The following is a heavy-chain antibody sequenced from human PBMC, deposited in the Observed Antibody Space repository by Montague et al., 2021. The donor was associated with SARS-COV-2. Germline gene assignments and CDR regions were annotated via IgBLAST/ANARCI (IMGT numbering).Heavy chain of an antibody. J-gene: IGHJ4*02. CDR2: IYYSGSA. CDR1: GGSISSGSYS. D-gene: IGHD6-13*01. Sequence: TLSLTCTVSGGSISSGSYSWSWICQGPGKGLEWIGNIYYSGSAYYSPSLRSRATLSVDTSKNQFSLNLSSVTAADTAVYYCARVDAASGTPYCDYWGQGTLVTVSS. CDR3: ARVDAASGTPYCDY. V-gene: IGHV4-31*03.